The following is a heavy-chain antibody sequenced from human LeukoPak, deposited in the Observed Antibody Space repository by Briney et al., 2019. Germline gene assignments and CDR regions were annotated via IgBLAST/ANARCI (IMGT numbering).Heavy chain of an antibody. V-gene: IGHV1-69*05. CDR2: IIPIFGTA. D-gene: IGHD3-22*01. J-gene: IGHJ4*02. Sequence: SVKVSCKASGGTFSSYAISWVRQAPGQGLEWMGRIIPIFGTANYAQKFQGRVTITTDESTSTAYMELSSLRSEDTAVYYCARVLSDSSGYHTAYYFDYWGQGTLVTVSP. CDR1: GGTFSSYA. CDR3: ARVLSDSSGYHTAYYFDY.